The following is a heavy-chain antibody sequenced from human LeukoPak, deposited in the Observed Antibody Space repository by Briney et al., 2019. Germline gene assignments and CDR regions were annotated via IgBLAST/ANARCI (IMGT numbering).Heavy chain of an antibody. CDR2: IYPGDSDT. J-gene: IGHJ6*03. D-gene: IGHD5-18*01. V-gene: IGHV5-51*01. Sequence: PGGSLRLSCAASGFTFSDYILDWVRQAPGKGLEWMGIIYPGDSDTRYSPSFQGQVTISADKSISTAYLQWSSLKASDTAMYYCARGLDTAMERDYYMDVWGKGTTVTVSS. CDR1: GFTFSDYI. CDR3: ARGLDTAMERDYYMDV.